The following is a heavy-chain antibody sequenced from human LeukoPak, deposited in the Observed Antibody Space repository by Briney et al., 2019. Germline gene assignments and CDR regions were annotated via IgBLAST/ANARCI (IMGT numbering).Heavy chain of an antibody. CDR1: GFTFDDYA. CDR3: AKASTRSFTSGYYGDAFDI. V-gene: IGHV3-9*03. CDR2: ISWNGGIM. Sequence: PGGSLRLSCAASGFTFDDYAMRRVRQAPGKGLEWVSVISWNGGIMGYADSVKGRFTISRDNAKNSLYLQMNSLRAEDMALYYCAKASTRSFTSGYYGDAFDIWGQGTMVSVSS. D-gene: IGHD3-22*01. J-gene: IGHJ3*02.